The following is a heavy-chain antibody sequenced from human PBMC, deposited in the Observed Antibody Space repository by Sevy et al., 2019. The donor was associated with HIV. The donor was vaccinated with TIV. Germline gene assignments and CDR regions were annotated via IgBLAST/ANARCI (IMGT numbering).Heavy chain of an antibody. Sequence: GGSLRLSCAASGFTFSSYAMSWVRQTPGKGLEWVSTISGSGVGTNYADSVEGGFTISRDNSKNTLYLQMNSLRAEDSAVYYCAKSTASYSGDYDYWGQGTLVTVSS. J-gene: IGHJ4*02. CDR2: ISGSGVGT. V-gene: IGHV3-23*01. D-gene: IGHD4-17*01. CDR3: AKSTASYSGDYDY. CDR1: GFTFSSYA.